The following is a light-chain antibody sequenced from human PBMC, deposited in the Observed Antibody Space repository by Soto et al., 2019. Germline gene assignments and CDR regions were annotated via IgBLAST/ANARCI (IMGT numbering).Light chain of an antibody. CDR1: HSVNRY. Sequence: EVVLTQSPATLSLSPGQIPTLSCRASHSVNRYLAWYQQKPGQAPRLLIYDTSNRATGIPARFSGSGSGTDFTLTISSLEPADFAVYYCQQREHWHPITFGQGTRLEIK. J-gene: IGKJ5*01. V-gene: IGKV3-11*01. CDR3: QQREHWHPIT. CDR2: DTS.